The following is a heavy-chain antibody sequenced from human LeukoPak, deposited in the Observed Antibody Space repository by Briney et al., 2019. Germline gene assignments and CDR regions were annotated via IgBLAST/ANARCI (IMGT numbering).Heavy chain of an antibody. CDR2: IYYSGST. Sequence: WVRQAPGKGLEWVGSIYYSGSTYYNPSLKSRVTISVDTSKNQFSLKLSSVTAADTAVYYCARTYGSGTYWGQGTLVTVSS. J-gene: IGHJ4*02. CDR3: ARTYGSGTY. D-gene: IGHD3-10*01. V-gene: IGHV4-39*01.